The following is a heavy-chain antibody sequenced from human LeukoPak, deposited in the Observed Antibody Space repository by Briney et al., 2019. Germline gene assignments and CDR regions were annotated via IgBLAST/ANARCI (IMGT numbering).Heavy chain of an antibody. D-gene: IGHD6-6*01. CDR2: IYYSGST. J-gene: IGHJ5*02. V-gene: IGHV4-39*07. Sequence: SETLSLTCTVSGGSISSSSYYWDWLRQPPGKGLEWIGSIYYSGSTYYNPSLKSRVTISVDTSKNQFSLKPSSVTAADTAVYYCARVDPPYSSSRWFDPWGQGTLVTVSS. CDR3: ARVDPPYSSSRWFDP. CDR1: GGSISSSSYY.